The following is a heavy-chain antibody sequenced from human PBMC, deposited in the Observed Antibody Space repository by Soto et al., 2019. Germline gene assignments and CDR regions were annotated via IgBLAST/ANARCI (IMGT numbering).Heavy chain of an antibody. CDR1: GLIFSDYH. CDR2: IRRKANSYTT. J-gene: IGHJ6*02. D-gene: IGHD6-19*01. V-gene: IGHV3-72*01. Sequence: EVQLVESGGGLVQPGGSLRLSCAASGLIFSDYHMDWVRQAPGKGLEWVGRIRRKANSYTTEYAASVKGRCTISRDDSTNSLYLQMNSLKSEDTAVYYCAMLGGWSGGSSGMDVWGHGTTVTVSS. CDR3: AMLGGWSGGSSGMDV.